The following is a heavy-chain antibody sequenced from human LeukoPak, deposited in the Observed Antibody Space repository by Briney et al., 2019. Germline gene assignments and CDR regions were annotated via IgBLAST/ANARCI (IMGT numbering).Heavy chain of an antibody. CDR3: ARGITMVRGVPSKYYFDY. J-gene: IGHJ4*02. Sequence: SETLSLTCAVYGGSFSGYYWSWIRQPPGKGLEWIGEITHSGSTNYNPSLKSRVTISVDTSKNQFSLKLSYVTAADTAVYYCARGITMVRGVPSKYYFDYWGQGTLVTVS. CDR2: ITHSGST. D-gene: IGHD3-10*01. V-gene: IGHV4-34*01. CDR1: GGSFSGYY.